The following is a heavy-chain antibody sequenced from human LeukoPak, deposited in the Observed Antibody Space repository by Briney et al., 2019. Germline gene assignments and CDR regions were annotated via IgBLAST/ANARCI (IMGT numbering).Heavy chain of an antibody. CDR3: ARASTTVWAFDI. V-gene: IGHV4-4*02. CDR1: GGSISSSNW. Sequence: SETLSLTCAVSGGSISSSNWWSWVRQPPGKGLKWIGEIYHSGSTNYNPSLKSRVTISVDKSKNQFSLKLSSVTAANTAVYYCARASTTVWAFDIWGQGTMVTVSS. CDR2: IYHSGST. D-gene: IGHD4-17*01. J-gene: IGHJ3*02.